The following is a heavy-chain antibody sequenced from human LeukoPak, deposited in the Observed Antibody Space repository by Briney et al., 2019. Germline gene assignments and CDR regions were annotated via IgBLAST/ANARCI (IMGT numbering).Heavy chain of an antibody. D-gene: IGHD6-13*01. J-gene: IGHJ3*02. V-gene: IGHV4-34*01. CDR2: INHSGST. Sequence: SETLSLTCAVYGGSFSGYYWSWIRQPPGKGLEWIGEINHSGSTNYNPSLKSRVTISVDTSKNQFSLKLSSVTAADTAVYYCARDLAAAAGTPNAFDIWGQGTMVTVSS. CDR1: GGSFSGYY. CDR3: ARDLAAAAGTPNAFDI.